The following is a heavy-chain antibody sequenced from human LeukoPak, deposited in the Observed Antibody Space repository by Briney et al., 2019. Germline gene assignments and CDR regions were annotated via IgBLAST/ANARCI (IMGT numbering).Heavy chain of an antibody. D-gene: IGHD3-3*01. J-gene: IGHJ4*02. V-gene: IGHV4-39*01. CDR1: GGSVSSSSYH. CDR2: VFYSGST. CDR3: ARGYDFWSGYYLPVFDY. Sequence: SETLSLTCTVSGGSVSSSSYHWGWIRQPPGKGLEWIGSVFYSGSTYYNPSLKSRVTMSVDTSKNQFSLKLSSVIAADTAVYYCARGYDFWSGYYLPVFDYCGQGTLVTVSS.